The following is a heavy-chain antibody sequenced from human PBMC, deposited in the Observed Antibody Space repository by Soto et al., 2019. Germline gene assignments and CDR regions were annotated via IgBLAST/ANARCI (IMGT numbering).Heavy chain of an antibody. D-gene: IGHD6-19*01. Sequence: QLVESGGGLVQPGRSLRLSCVASGFRFDEYAIHWVRQAPGKCLEWVSGISWDSGSINYAGSVRGRFTVSRDNAKNSLYLRMTSLRSEDTAFYYCARGGSSDWQVALDIWGQGTMVPVSS. J-gene: IGHJ3*02. CDR1: GFRFDEYA. V-gene: IGHV3-9*01. CDR3: ARGGSSDWQVALDI. CDR2: ISWDSGSI.